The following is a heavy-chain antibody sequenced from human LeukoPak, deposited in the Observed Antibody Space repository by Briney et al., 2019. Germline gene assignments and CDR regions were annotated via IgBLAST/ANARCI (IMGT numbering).Heavy chain of an antibody. CDR3: AREPDIVVVVAATDAFDI. V-gene: IGHV3-21*01. CDR1: GFTFSSYS. CDR2: ISSSSSYI. Sequence: GGSLRLSCAASGFTFSSYSMNWVRQAPGKGLGWVSSISSSSSYIYYADSVKGRFTISRDNAKNSLYLQMNSLRAEDTAVYYCAREPDIVVVVAATDAFDIWGQGTMVTVSS. D-gene: IGHD2-15*01. J-gene: IGHJ3*02.